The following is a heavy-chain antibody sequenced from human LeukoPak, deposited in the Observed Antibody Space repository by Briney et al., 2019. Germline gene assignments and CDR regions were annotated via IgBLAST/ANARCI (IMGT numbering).Heavy chain of an antibody. D-gene: IGHD3-10*01. CDR3: ATSTMVRGAARYFDY. V-gene: IGHV3-23*01. J-gene: IGHJ4*02. CDR1: GFSFSSYA. CDR2: ISSSGGST. Sequence: GGSLRLSCAAPGFSFSSYARSWVRQALGKGLGWVSAISSSGGSTYYTDSVKGRFTNSRDNSKNTLYLQMNSLRAEDTAVYYCATSTMVRGAARYFDYWGQGTLVTVSS.